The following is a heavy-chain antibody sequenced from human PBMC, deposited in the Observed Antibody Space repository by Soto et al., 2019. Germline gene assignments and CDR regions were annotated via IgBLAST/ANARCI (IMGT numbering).Heavy chain of an antibody. J-gene: IGHJ4*02. CDR3: ARHYYDSSGPFDY. CDR1: GGTFSSYA. D-gene: IGHD3-22*01. V-gene: IGHV1-69*13. CDR2: IIPIFGTA. Sequence: ASVKVSCKASGGTFSSYAISWVRQAPGQGLEWMGGIIPIFGTANYAQKFQGRVTITADESTSTAYMELSSLRSEDTAVYYCARHYYDSSGPFDYWGQGTLVTVSS.